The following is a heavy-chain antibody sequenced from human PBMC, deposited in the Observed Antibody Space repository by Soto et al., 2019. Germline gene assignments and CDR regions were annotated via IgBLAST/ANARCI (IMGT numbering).Heavy chain of an antibody. CDR3: AHSRCGGDCLQSYSSHYYFGMDV. D-gene: IGHD2-21*02. J-gene: IGHJ6*02. CDR1: GFSLSTSGVG. CDR2: IYWDDDK. V-gene: IGHV2-5*02. Sequence: SGPTLVNPTQTLTLTCTFSGFSLSTSGVGVGWIRQPPGKALEWLGIIYWDDDKRYRPSLKSRLTITKDTSKNQVVLTMTDMDPVDTATYYCAHSRCGGDCLQSYSSHYYFGMDVWGQGTTVTVSS.